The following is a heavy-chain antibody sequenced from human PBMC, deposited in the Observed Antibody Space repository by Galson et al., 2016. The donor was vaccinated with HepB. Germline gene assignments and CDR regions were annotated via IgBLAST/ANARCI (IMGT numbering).Heavy chain of an antibody. CDR2: TYYRSKWYN. V-gene: IGHV6-1*01. Sequence: CAISGDSVSSHSAAWNWIRQSPSRGLEWLGRTYYRSKWYNDYAVSVKSRISTKPDTSKNQFSLHLNSVTPEDTAVYYCARVPFRGDSYRDAFDIWGQGTMVTVSP. J-gene: IGHJ3*02. CDR3: ARVPFRGDSYRDAFDI. D-gene: IGHD3-10*01. CDR1: GDSVSSHSAA.